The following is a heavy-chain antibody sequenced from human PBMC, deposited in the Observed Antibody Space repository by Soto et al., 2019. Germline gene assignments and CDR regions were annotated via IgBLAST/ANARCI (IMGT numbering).Heavy chain of an antibody. CDR1: GFTFRDYD. Sequence: HPGGSLRLSCENYGFTFRDYDMKWVRQSPGKGLVWVSYIGGSGRAIYYADSVKGRFTISRDRAKKSLFLKMNSVRAEDTALYYCARGDDNSGYSYAFDSRGQGT. D-gene: IGHD3-22*01. V-gene: IGHV3-48*03. CDR2: IGGSGRAI. CDR3: ARGDDNSGYSYAFDS. J-gene: IGHJ4*02.